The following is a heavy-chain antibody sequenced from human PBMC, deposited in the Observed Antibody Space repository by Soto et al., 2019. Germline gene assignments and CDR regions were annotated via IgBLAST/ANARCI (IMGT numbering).Heavy chain of an antibody. J-gene: IGHJ6*02. D-gene: IGHD2-2*01. Sequence: PGWSLRLSCAASGFTFSSYSMNWVRQAPGKGLEWVSSISSSSSYIYYADSVKGRFTISRDNAKNSLYLQMNSLRAEDTAVYYCARDPAANPDYYYYYGMDVWGQGTTVNVSS. CDR1: GFTFSSYS. CDR2: ISSSSSYI. V-gene: IGHV3-21*01. CDR3: ARDPAANPDYYYYYGMDV.